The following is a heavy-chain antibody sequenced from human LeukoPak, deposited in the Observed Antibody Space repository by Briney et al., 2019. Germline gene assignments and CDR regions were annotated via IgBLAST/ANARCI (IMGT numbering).Heavy chain of an antibody. CDR3: ARDRYYYDTGGRDY. J-gene: IGHJ4*02. Sequence: PGGSLRLSCAASGFTFSSYWMSWVHQAPGKGLEWVANIKQDGSEKYYVDSVKGRFTISRDNAKNSLYLQMNSLRAEDTAVYYCARDRYYYDTGGRDYWGQGTLVTVSS. D-gene: IGHD3-22*01. CDR2: IKQDGSEK. V-gene: IGHV3-7*01. CDR1: GFTFSSYW.